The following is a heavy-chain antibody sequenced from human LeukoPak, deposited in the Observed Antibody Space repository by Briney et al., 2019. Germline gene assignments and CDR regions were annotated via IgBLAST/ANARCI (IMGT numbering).Heavy chain of an antibody. Sequence: GGSLRLSCAASGFTFSSYAMSWVRQAPEKGLEWVSAISGSGGSTYYADSVKGRFTISRDNSKNTLYLQMNSLRAEDTAVYYCAKDGDYSSGWYFLTNLYFDYWGQGTLVTVSS. CDR1: GFTFSSYA. V-gene: IGHV3-23*01. J-gene: IGHJ4*02. D-gene: IGHD6-19*01. CDR2: ISGSGGST. CDR3: AKDGDYSSGWYFLTNLYFDY.